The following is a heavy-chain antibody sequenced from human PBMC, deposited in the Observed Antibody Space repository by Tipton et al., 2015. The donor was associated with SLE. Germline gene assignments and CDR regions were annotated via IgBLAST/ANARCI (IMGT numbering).Heavy chain of an antibody. Sequence: SLRLSCAASGFTFSSSAMHWVRQAPGKGLVWVAVISYDGGNKYHADSVKGRFTISRDNSKNTLFLQMNSLRAEDTAVYYCARVNIGLELSRDAFDIWGQGTMVTFSS. CDR1: GFTFSSSA. CDR2: ISYDGGNK. D-gene: IGHD1-26*01. J-gene: IGHJ3*02. CDR3: ARVNIGLELSRDAFDI. V-gene: IGHV3-30-3*01.